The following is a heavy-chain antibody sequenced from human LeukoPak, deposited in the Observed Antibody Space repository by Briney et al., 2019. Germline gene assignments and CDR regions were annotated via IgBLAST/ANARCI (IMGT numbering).Heavy chain of an antibody. Sequence: GGSLRLSCAASGINFWNYGMSWVRQAPGKGLEWVSYISSSGSTIYYADSVKGRFTISRDNAKNSLYLQMNSLRAEDTAVYYCAELGITMIGGVWGKGTTVTISS. J-gene: IGHJ6*04. D-gene: IGHD3-10*02. CDR3: AELGITMIGGV. V-gene: IGHV3-48*04. CDR2: ISSSGSTI. CDR1: GINFWNYG.